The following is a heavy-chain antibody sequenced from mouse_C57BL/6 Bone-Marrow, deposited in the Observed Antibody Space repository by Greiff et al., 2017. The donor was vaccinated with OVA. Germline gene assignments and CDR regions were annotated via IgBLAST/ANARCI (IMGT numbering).Heavy chain of an antibody. V-gene: IGHV1-54*01. D-gene: IGHD1-1*01. CDR1: GYAFTNYL. CDR2: INPGSGGT. J-gene: IGHJ4*01. Sequence: QVQLQQSGAELVRPGTSVKVSCKASGYAFTNYLIEWVKQRPGQGLEWIGVINPGSGGTNYNEKFKGKATLTADKSSSTAYMQLSSLTSEDSAVYFCARWWYYGLYYAMDYWGQGTSVTVSS. CDR3: ARWWYYGLYYAMDY.